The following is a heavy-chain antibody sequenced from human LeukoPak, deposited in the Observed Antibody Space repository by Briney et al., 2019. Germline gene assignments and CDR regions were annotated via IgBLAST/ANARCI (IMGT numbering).Heavy chain of an antibody. CDR3: ARVMGSISWTLYYYYYMDV. D-gene: IGHD6-13*01. J-gene: IGHJ6*03. CDR2: MNPNSGNT. V-gene: IGHV1-8*03. Sequence: ASVKVSCKASGYTFTSYDINWVRQATGQGLEWMGWMNPNSGNTGYAQKFQGRVTITRNTSISTAYMELSSLRSEDTAVYYCARVMGSISWTLYYYYYMDVWGKGTTVTVSS. CDR1: GYTFTSYD.